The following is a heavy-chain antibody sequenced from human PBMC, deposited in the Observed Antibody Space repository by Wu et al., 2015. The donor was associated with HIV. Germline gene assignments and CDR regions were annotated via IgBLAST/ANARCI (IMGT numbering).Heavy chain of an antibody. CDR3: ARDGKWELPLDY. CDR2: IIPIFGTA. Sequence: QVQLVQSGAEVKPPGSAVRVSCKASGGTFSSYAISWVRQAPGQGLEWMGGIIPIFGTANYAQKFQGRVTITADESTSTAYMELRSLRSDDTAVYYCARDGKWELPLDYWGQGTLVTVSS. J-gene: IGHJ4*02. D-gene: IGHD1-26*01. CDR1: GGTFSSYA. V-gene: IGHV1-69*12.